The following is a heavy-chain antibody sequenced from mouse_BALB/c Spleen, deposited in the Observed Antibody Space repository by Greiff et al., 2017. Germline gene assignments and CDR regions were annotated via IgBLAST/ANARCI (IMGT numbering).Heavy chain of an antibody. J-gene: IGHJ2*01. CDR2: IYPGDGDT. CDR1: GYAFSSYW. Sequence: QVQLQQSGAELVRPGSSVKISCKASGYAFSSYWMNWVKQRPGQGLEWIGQIYPGDGDTNYNGKFKGKATLTADKSSSTAYMQLSSLTSEDSAVYFCARSRTGHYFDYWGQGTTLTVSS. V-gene: IGHV1-80*01. D-gene: IGHD4-1*01. CDR3: ARSRTGHYFDY.